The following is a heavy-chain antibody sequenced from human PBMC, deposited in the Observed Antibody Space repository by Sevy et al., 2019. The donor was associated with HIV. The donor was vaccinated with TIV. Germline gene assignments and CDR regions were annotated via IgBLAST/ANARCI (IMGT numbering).Heavy chain of an antibody. Sequence: GESLKISCAASEFTFDDYGMSWVRQAPGKGLEWVSAIIWNGGATSYADSVKGRFSISRDNSKNTLYLQMNSLRAEDTAVYYCAKVRGRYDSSGFDYWGQGTLVTVSS. D-gene: IGHD3-22*01. J-gene: IGHJ4*02. CDR2: IIWNGGAT. V-gene: IGHV3-20*04. CDR1: EFTFDDYG. CDR3: AKVRGRYDSSGFDY.